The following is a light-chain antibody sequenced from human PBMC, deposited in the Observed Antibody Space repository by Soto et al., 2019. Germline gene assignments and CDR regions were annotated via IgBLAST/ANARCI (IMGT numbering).Light chain of an antibody. CDR2: KAS. V-gene: IGKV1-5*03. CDR1: QSIRTW. CDR3: QQYNSYCT. J-gene: IGKJ4*02. Sequence: QVTQSPSYLSACVGESVEITCRASQSIRTWLAWYQQKPGTPPKLLIYKASSLESGVPSRFSGNGSGTDFALTINNLQPEDCATYYCQQYNSYCTFGIGTKVDIK.